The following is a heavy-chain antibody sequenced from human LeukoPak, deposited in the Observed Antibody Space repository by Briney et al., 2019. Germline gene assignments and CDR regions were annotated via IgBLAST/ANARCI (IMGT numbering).Heavy chain of an antibody. CDR2: MNPDSGNT. V-gene: IGHV1-8*03. CDR1: GGTFSSYA. D-gene: IGHD2-21*01. J-gene: IGHJ4*02. Sequence: ASVKVSCKASGGTFSSYAISWVRQAPGQGLEWMGWMNPDSGNTGYAQKFQGRVTITRNTSISTAYMELSSLRSEDTAVYYCARGGRGGDLDYWGQGTLVTVSS. CDR3: ARGGRGGDLDY.